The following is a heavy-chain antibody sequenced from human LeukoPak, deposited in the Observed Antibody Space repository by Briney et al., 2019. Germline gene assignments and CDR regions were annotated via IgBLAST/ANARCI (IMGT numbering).Heavy chain of an antibody. J-gene: IGHJ4*02. Sequence: PSETLSLTCTVSGGSISSSSYYWGWIRQPPGKGLEWIGIIHYSESTYYSPSLKSRVTISIDTSKNQFSLKLSSVTAADTAVYYCARRLAAPGRHFDYWGQGTLVTVSS. D-gene: IGHD6-13*01. CDR1: GGSISSSSYY. CDR2: IHYSEST. CDR3: ARRLAAPGRHFDY. V-gene: IGHV4-39*01.